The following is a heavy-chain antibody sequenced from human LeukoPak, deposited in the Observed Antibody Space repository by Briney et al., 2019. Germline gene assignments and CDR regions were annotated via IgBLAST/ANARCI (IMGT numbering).Heavy chain of an antibody. CDR2: ISGSGDNT. CDR3: AKGSYYDSSGSFYFDY. J-gene: IGHJ4*02. D-gene: IGHD3-22*01. Sequence: GGSLRLSCAASGFTFRSYAMSWVRQAPGKGLEWVSGISGSGDNTYYADSVKGRFTISRDNSKNTLYVQVNSLGTEDTAAYYCAKGSYYDSSGSFYFDYWGQGPLVTVSS. CDR1: GFTFRSYA. V-gene: IGHV3-23*01.